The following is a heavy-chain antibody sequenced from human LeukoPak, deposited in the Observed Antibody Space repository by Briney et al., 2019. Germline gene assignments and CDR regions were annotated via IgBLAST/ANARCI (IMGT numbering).Heavy chain of an antibody. CDR2: ISGSGGST. J-gene: IGHJ4*02. CDR3: ANSRGSTVVTSDY. V-gene: IGHV3-23*01. CDR1: GFTFCRYA. Sequence: GGSLRLSCAASGFTFCRYAMSWVRQAPGKGLEWVSAISGSGGSTYYADSVKGRFTISRDNSKNTLYLQMNSLRAEDTAVYYCANSRGSTVVTSDYWGQGTLVTVSS. D-gene: IGHD4-23*01.